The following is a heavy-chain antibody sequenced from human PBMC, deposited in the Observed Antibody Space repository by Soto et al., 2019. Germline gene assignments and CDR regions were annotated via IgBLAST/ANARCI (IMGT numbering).Heavy chain of an antibody. CDR2: FDPEDGET. D-gene: IGHD3-16*01. V-gene: IGHV1-24*01. CDR1: AYTLTELS. Sequence: ASVKVSCKVSAYTLTELSMHWVRQAPGKGLEWMGGFDPEDGETIYAQKFQGRVTMTEDTSTDTAYMELSSLRSEDTAVYYCATSFGVPVDAFDIWGQGTMVTVSS. J-gene: IGHJ3*02. CDR3: ATSFGVPVDAFDI.